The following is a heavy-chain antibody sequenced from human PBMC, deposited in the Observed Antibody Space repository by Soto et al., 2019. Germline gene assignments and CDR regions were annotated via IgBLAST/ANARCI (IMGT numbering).Heavy chain of an antibody. V-gene: IGHV3-48*03. J-gene: IGHJ6*02. Sequence: GGSLRLSCAASGFTFSSYEMNWVRQAPGEGLEWVSYISSSGSTIYYADSVKGRFTISRDNAKNSLYLQMNSLRAEDTAVYYCASCITIFGVASGGMDVWGQGTTVTVSS. D-gene: IGHD3-3*01. CDR3: ASCITIFGVASGGMDV. CDR2: ISSSGSTI. CDR1: GFTFSSYE.